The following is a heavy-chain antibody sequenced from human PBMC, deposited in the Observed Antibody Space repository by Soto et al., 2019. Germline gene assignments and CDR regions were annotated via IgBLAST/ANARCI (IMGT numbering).Heavy chain of an antibody. Sequence: PGGSLRLSCAASGFTFSSYGMHWVRQAPGKGLEWVAVISYDGSNKYYADSVKGRFTISRDNSKNTLYLQMNSLRAEDTVVYYCAKDGYGDYVPGGMDVWGQGTTVTVSS. V-gene: IGHV3-30*18. J-gene: IGHJ6*02. CDR3: AKDGYGDYVPGGMDV. CDR1: GFTFSSYG. CDR2: ISYDGSNK. D-gene: IGHD4-17*01.